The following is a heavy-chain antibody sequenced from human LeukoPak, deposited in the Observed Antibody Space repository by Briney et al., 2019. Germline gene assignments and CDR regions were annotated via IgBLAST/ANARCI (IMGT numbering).Heavy chain of an antibody. J-gene: IGHJ4*02. CDR2: IYFSGNT. CDR3: ARLGPLRPRGYFDY. Sequence: SETLSLTCTVSGDSISSSSYYWGWIRQPPGKGLEWVGNIYFSGNTYYNLSLKSRVTISVESSKKEFSLKLSSVTAADTAVYYCARLGPLRPRGYFDYWGQGTLVTVSS. V-gene: IGHV4-39*01. D-gene: IGHD1-26*01. CDR1: GDSISSSSYY.